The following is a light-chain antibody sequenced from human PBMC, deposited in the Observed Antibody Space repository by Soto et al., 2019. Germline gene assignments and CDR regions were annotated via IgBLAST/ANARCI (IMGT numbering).Light chain of an antibody. Sequence: QSVLTQPPSVSEAPGQRVTISCTGSSSNIGAGYEAHWYQQVPGTAPKLLIYENNNRPSGVPDRFSGSKSGTSASLAITGHQADDEDEYYCQSYDSSLSGYVFGTGTKVTVL. CDR3: QSYDSSLSGYV. CDR1: SSNIGAGYE. CDR2: ENN. V-gene: IGLV1-40*01. J-gene: IGLJ1*01.